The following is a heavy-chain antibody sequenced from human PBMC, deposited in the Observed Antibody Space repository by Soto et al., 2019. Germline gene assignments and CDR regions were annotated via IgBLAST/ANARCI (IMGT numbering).Heavy chain of an antibody. Sequence: GGSLRLSCAASGFTFSSYGMHWVRQAPGKGLEWVAVIWYDGSNKYYADSVKGRFTISRDNSKNTLYLQMNSLRAEDTAVYYCARDPNSNLPRGMAVWGQGTTVTVSS. D-gene: IGHD6-13*01. CDR3: ARDPNSNLPRGMAV. CDR2: IWYDGSNK. CDR1: GFTFSSYG. J-gene: IGHJ6*02. V-gene: IGHV3-33*01.